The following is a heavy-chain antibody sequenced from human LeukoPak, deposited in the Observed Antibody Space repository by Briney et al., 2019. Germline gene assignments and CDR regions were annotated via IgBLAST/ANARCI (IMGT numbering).Heavy chain of an antibody. Sequence: SETLSLTCTASGGSVSSYYWSWIRQPPGKGLEWIGYIYYSGSTNYNPSLKSRVTISVDTSKNQFSLKLSSVTAADTAVYCCARLSVSDILTGANPNWFDPWGQGTLVTVSS. CDR1: GGSVSSYY. D-gene: IGHD3-9*01. CDR2: IYYSGST. J-gene: IGHJ5*02. V-gene: IGHV4-59*08. CDR3: ARLSVSDILTGANPNWFDP.